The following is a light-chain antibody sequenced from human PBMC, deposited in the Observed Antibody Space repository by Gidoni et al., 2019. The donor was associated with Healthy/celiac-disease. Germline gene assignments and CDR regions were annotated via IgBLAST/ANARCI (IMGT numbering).Light chain of an antibody. CDR2: DAS. CDR1: QSVSSY. J-gene: IGKJ4*01. V-gene: IGKV3-11*01. Sequence: EIVLTQSPATLSLSPGERATLACRASQSVSSYLAWYQQKPGQAPSLLIYDASNRATGIPARFSGSGSETDFTLTISSLVPEDFAVYYCQQRSNWPPFGGXTKVEIK. CDR3: QQRSNWPP.